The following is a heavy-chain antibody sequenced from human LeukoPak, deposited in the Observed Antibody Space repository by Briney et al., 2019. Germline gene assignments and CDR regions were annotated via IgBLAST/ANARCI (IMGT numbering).Heavy chain of an antibody. Sequence: GGSLRLSCTASGFTFSSYAMNWVRQAPGKGLEWVSAISGSGGSTYYADSVKGRFTISRDNSKNTLYLQMNSLRAEDTAVYYCAKDPPPGVWLVLDYWGQGTLVTVSS. D-gene: IGHD6-19*01. CDR2: ISGSGGST. J-gene: IGHJ4*02. CDR1: GFTFSSYA. V-gene: IGHV3-23*01. CDR3: AKDPPPGVWLVLDY.